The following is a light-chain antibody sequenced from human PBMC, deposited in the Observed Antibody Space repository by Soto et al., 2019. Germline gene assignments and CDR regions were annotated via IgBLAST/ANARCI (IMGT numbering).Light chain of an antibody. CDR3: HQYGNSRT. CDR2: STS. V-gene: IGKV3-20*01. CDR1: QSVSSSY. Sequence: EIVLTQSPGTLSLSPGERATLSCRASQSVSSSYLAWYQQKPGQAPRLLIYSTSIRATGAPDRFSGSGSGTDFTLTISRLEPEDFAVYYCHQYGNSRTFGQGTKVESK. J-gene: IGKJ1*01.